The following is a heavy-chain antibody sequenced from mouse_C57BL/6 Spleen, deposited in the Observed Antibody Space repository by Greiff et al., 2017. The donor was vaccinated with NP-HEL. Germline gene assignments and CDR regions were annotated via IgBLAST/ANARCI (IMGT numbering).Heavy chain of an antibody. V-gene: IGHV1-78*01. J-gene: IGHJ2*01. Sequence: VQLQQSDAELVKPGASVKISCKVSVYTFTDHTIPWMKQRPEQGLEWIGYIYPRDGSTKYNEKFKSKATMTADKSSSTAYMQLNSLTSEDSAVDCCARSGGLGRFDYWGQVTTLTVSS. D-gene: IGHD4-1*01. CDR1: VYTFTDHT. CDR2: IYPRDGST. CDR3: ARSGGLGRFDY.